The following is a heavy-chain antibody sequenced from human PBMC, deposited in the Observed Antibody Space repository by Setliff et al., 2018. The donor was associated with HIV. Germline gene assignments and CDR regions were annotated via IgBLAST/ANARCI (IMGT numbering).Heavy chain of an antibody. Sequence: GGSLRLSCAASGFTFSSYWMSWVRQAPGKGLEWVANIKQDGSEKYYVDSVKGRFTISRDNARNSLYLQLNSLRAEDTAVYYCARVVDTSGGYWGSFYRYMDVWGKGTTVTV. D-gene: IGHD3-10*01. CDR2: IKQDGSEK. CDR1: GFTFSSYW. CDR3: ARVVDTSGGYWGSFYRYMDV. V-gene: IGHV3-7*01. J-gene: IGHJ6*03.